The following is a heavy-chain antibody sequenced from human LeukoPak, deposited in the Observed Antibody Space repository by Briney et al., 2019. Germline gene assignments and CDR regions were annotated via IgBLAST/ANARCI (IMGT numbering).Heavy chain of an antibody. CDR1: GGSISSYY. CDR2: IYTSGST. V-gene: IGHV4-4*07. CDR3: ARGYSSGWYYWFGP. D-gene: IGHD6-19*01. Sequence: SETLSLTCTVSGGSISSYYWSWIRQPAGKGLEWIGRIYTSGSTNYNPSLKSRVTMSVDTSKNQFSLKLSSVTAADTAVYYCARGYSSGWYYWFGPWGQGTLVTVSS. J-gene: IGHJ5*02.